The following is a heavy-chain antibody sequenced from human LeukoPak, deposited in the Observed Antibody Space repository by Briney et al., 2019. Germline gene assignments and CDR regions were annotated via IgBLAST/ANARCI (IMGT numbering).Heavy chain of an antibody. Sequence: PGGSLRLSCAASGFTFSSYSMNWVRQAPGKGLEWVSSISSSSSYIYYADSVKGRFTISRDNAKNSLYLQMNSLRAEDTAVYYCARDVLRYFDWFNSDWFDPWGQGTLVTVSS. CDR2: ISSSSSYI. D-gene: IGHD3-9*01. CDR1: GFTFSSYS. V-gene: IGHV3-21*01. CDR3: ARDVLRYFDWFNSDWFDP. J-gene: IGHJ5*02.